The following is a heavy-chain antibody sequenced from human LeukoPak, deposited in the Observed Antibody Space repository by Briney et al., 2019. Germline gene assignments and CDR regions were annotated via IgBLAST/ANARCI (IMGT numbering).Heavy chain of an antibody. D-gene: IGHD6-19*01. CDR1: GGSFSGYY. J-gene: IGHJ6*02. CDR2: TNHSGST. V-gene: IGHV4-34*01. CDR3: ARIAVAGIYYYYGMDV. Sequence: SETLSLTCAVYGGSFSGYYWSWIRQPPGKGLEWIGETNHSGSTNYNPSLKSRVTISVDTSKNQFSLKLSSVTAADTAVYYCARIAVAGIYYYYGMDVWGQGTTVTVSS.